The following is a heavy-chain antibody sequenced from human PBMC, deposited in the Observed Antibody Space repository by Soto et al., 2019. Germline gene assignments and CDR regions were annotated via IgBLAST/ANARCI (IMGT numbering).Heavy chain of an antibody. V-gene: IGHV3-43*01. D-gene: IGHD5-12*01. J-gene: IGHJ6*02. CDR3: AKEEDIVATSEQYYYYGMDV. CDR1: GFTFDDYT. Sequence: EVQLVESGGVVVQPGGSLRLSCAASGFTFDDYTMHWVRQAPGKGLEWVSLISWDGGSTYYADSVKGRFTISRDNSKNSLYLQMNSLRTEETALYYCAKEEDIVATSEQYYYYGMDVWGQGTTVTVSS. CDR2: ISWDGGST.